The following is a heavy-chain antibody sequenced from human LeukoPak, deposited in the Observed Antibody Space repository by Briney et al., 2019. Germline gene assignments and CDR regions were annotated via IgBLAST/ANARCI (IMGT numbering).Heavy chain of an antibody. CDR2: INSDGSST. D-gene: IGHD3-16*02. CDR3: AREGYVWGSYRYTYYFDY. CDR1: GFTFSSYW. Sequence: GGSLRLSCAASGFTFSSYWMHWVRQAPGKGLVWVSRINSDGSSTSYADSVKGRFTISRDNAKNTLYLQMDSLRAEDTAVYYCAREGYVWGSYRYTYYFDYWGQGTLVTVSS. J-gene: IGHJ4*02. V-gene: IGHV3-74*01.